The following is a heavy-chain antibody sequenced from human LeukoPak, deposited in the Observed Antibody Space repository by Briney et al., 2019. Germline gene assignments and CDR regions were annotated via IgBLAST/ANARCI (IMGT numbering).Heavy chain of an antibody. CDR2: IYYSGST. CDR3: ARGYYYESLSY. D-gene: IGHD3-10*01. CDR1: GGSISSYY. J-gene: IGHJ4*02. Sequence: SETLSLTCTVSGGSISSYYWSWIRQPPGKGLEWIGYIYYSGSTNYNPSLKSRVTISVDTSKNQFSLKLSSVTAADTAVYYCARGYYYESLSYWGQGTLVTVSS. V-gene: IGHV4-59*12.